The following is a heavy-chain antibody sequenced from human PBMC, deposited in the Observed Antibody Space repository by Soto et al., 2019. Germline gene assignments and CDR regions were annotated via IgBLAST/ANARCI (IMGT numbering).Heavy chain of an antibody. J-gene: IGHJ4*02. D-gene: IGHD4-17*01. CDR1: GFSVNDAW. V-gene: IGHV3-15*07. Sequence: EVQLVESGGGLVKPGESLSLACAASGFSVNDAWMNWVRQAPGEGLEWVGRIQSQADGGTTDYAASMKGRFIISRDDSQNSLFLQINSLETEDTGIYFCTTFYGSNYWGQGTLVTVSS. CDR2: IQSQADGGTT. CDR3: TTFYGSNY.